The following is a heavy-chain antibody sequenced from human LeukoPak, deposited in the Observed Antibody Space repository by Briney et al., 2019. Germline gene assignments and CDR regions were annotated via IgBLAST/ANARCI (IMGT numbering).Heavy chain of an antibody. V-gene: IGHV1-69*13. D-gene: IGHD2-15*01. CDR1: GGTFSSYA. CDR3: ARGSEDAFDI. J-gene: IGHJ3*02. Sequence: GASVNVSCKASGGTFSSYAISWVRQAPGQGLEWMGGIIPIFGTANYAQKFQGRVTITADESASTAYMELSSLRSEDTAVYYCARGSEDAFDIWGQGTMVTVSS. CDR2: IIPIFGTA.